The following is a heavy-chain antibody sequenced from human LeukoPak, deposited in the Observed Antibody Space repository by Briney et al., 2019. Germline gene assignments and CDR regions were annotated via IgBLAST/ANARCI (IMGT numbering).Heavy chain of an antibody. CDR1: GYTFTSYD. V-gene: IGHV1-8*01. J-gene: IGHJ3*02. CDR2: MNPNSGNT. Sequence: GASVKVSCKASGYTFTSYDINWVRQATGQGLEWMGWMNPNSGNTGYAQKFQGRVTITADESTSTAYMELSSLRSEDTAVYYCARGVTMIVVVGYAFDIWGQGTMVTVSS. D-gene: IGHD3-22*01. CDR3: ARGVTMIVVVGYAFDI.